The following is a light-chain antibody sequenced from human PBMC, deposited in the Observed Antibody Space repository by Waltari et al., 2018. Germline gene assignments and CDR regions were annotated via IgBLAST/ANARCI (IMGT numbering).Light chain of an antibody. CDR1: RSDIGSYVY. Sequence: QSALTQPASVSGSPGQSLTISCTGTRSDIGSYVYASWYQQHPGKAPKLLIDDVSNRPSGVSYRFSASKSGDTASLTISGLQAEDEADYYCSSFTGSGVLFGGGTKVTVL. V-gene: IGLV2-14*03. CDR2: DVS. CDR3: SSFTGSGVL. J-gene: IGLJ2*01.